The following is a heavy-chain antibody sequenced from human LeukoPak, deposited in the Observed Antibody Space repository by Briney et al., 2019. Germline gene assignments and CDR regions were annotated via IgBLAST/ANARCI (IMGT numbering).Heavy chain of an antibody. CDR2: IKSKTDGGTT. J-gene: IGHJ6*02. CDR3: TTDIPTPRRYYDFWSGYYHYYYGMDV. V-gene: IGHV3-15*01. D-gene: IGHD3-3*01. CDR1: GFTFSNAW. Sequence: KPGGSLRLSCAASGFTFSNAWMSWVRQAPGKGLEWVGRIKSKTDGGTTDYAAPVKGRFTISRDDSKNTLYLQMNSLKTEDTAVYYCTTDIPTPRRYYDFWSGYYHYYYGMDVWGQGTTVTVSS.